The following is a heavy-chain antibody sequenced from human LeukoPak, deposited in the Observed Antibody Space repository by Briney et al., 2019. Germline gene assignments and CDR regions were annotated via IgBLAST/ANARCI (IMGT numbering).Heavy chain of an antibody. CDR2: IYSSGRT. J-gene: IGHJ3*02. Sequence: SETLSLTCSVSGGSINSYYWSWIRQPPGKGLEWIGYIYSSGRTSYNPSLKSRATMSVDTSKNQFSLKLSSVTAADTAVYYCARKNSSSWYGDDAFDIWGQGTMVTVSS. D-gene: IGHD6-13*01. CDR1: GGSINSYY. CDR3: ARKNSSSWYGDDAFDI. V-gene: IGHV4-59*12.